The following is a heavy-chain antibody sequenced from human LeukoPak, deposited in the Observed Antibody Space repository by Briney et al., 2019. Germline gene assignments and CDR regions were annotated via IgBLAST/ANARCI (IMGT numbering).Heavy chain of an antibody. CDR3: ARDVEQWLVRVYYFDY. D-gene: IGHD6-19*01. CDR1: GFTLSSYS. J-gene: IGHJ4*02. Sequence: GGSLRLSCATSGFTLSSYSMNWVRQAPGKGLKWVSYISSGSTTMYYADSVKGRFTISRDNAKNSLYLQMNTLRAEDTAVYYCARDVEQWLVRVYYFDYWGQGTLVTVSS. CDR2: ISSGSTTM. V-gene: IGHV3-48*01.